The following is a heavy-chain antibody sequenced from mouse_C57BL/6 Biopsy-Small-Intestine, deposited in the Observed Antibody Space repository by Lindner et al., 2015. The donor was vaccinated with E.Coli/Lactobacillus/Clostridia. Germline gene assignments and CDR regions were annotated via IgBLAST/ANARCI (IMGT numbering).Heavy chain of an antibody. CDR3: ARRWGFYFDV. D-gene: IGHD1-1*02. V-gene: IGHV1-9*01. Sequence: VQLQESGAELMKPGASVKLSCKATGYTFTAYWIQWVKERPGHGLEWIGEILPGSDSTNYNESFNGKATFTADTSSNTVYMQVSSLTIEDSAIFYCARRWGFYFDVWGTGSTVTVSS. CDR2: ILPGSDST. J-gene: IGHJ1*03. CDR1: GYTFTAYW.